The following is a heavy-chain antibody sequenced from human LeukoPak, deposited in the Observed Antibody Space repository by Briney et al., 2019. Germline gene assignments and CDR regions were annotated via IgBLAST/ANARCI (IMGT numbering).Heavy chain of an antibody. V-gene: IGHV4-61*05. D-gene: IGHD2-15*01. CDR1: GGSISSSSYY. CDR3: SRQAYCGGGNCYPFDY. CDR2: IYYSGST. Sequence: SETLSLTCTLSGGSISSSSYYWGWIRQPPGKGLEWIGYIYYSGSTNYNPSLKSRVTISVDTSKNQFSLKLTSVTAADTAVYYCSRQAYCGGGNCYPFDYWGQGTLVTVSS. J-gene: IGHJ4*02.